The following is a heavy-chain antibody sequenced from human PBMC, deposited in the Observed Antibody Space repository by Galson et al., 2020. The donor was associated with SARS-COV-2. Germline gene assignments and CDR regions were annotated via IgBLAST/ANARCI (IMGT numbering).Heavy chain of an antibody. CDR2: ISYDGSNK. V-gene: IGHV3-30-3*01. Sequence: VGSLRLSCAASGFTFSSYAMHWVRQAPGKGLEWVAIISYDGSNKYYADSVKGRFTISRDNSKNPLYLQMNSLRAEDTAVYYCARSYKGAYYYGMDVWGQGTTVTVSS. CDR1: GFTFSSYA. CDR3: ARSYKGAYYYGMDV. J-gene: IGHJ6*02. D-gene: IGHD1-1*01.